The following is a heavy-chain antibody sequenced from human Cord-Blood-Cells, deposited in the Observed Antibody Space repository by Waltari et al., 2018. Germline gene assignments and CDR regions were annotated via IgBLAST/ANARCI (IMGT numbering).Heavy chain of an antibody. J-gene: IGHJ4*02. CDR2: INPNSGGT. Sequence: QVQLGQSGAEVKKPGASVKVSCKASGYTFTGYYMHWVRQVPGQGLEWMGRINPNSGGTNYARKFQGRVTMTRDTSISTAYMELSRLRSDDTAVYYCARANWGSGHDYWGQGTLVTVSS. D-gene: IGHD7-27*01. CDR3: ARANWGSGHDY. CDR1: GYTFTGYY. V-gene: IGHV1-2*06.